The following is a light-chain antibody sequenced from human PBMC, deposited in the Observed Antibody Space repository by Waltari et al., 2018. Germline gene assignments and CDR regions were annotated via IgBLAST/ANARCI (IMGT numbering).Light chain of an antibody. CDR3: HQYNSWPRT. Sequence: EIVMTQSPATLSVSPGERATLSCRASQSINSNLAWYQQKPGQAPRLLIYGASTRDTGIPARFSGSGSGPEFSLAISSLQSEDFAVYYCHQYNSWPRTFGQGTKVEIK. CDR2: GAS. V-gene: IGKV3-15*01. J-gene: IGKJ1*01. CDR1: QSINSN.